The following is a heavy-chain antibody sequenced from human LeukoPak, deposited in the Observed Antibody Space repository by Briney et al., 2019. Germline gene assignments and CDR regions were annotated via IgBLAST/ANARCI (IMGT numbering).Heavy chain of an antibody. D-gene: IGHD5-18*01. V-gene: IGHV3-30*04. Sequence: GSLRLSCAASGFTFSSYAMHWVRQAPGKGLEWVAVISYDGSNKYYADSVKGRFTISRDNSKNTLYLQMNSLRAEDTAVYYCARVPDTAMVFDYWGQGTLVTVSS. CDR2: ISYDGSNK. CDR3: ARVPDTAMVFDY. J-gene: IGHJ4*02. CDR1: GFTFSSYA.